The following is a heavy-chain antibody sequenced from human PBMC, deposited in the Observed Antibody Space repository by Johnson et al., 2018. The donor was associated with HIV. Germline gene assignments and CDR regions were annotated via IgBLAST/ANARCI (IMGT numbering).Heavy chain of an antibody. J-gene: IGHJ3*02. CDR1: GFTFSSYA. D-gene: IGHD1-1*01. CDR2: ISYDGSNK. CDR3: ARGDIGWNDDFAFDI. Sequence: QVQLVESGGGVVQPGRSLRLSCAASGFTFSSYAMHWVRQAPGNGLEWVAVISYDGSNKYYADSVKGRFTISRDNSKNTLYLQMNSLRGEDTAVYYCARGDIGWNDDFAFDIWGQGTMVTVSS. V-gene: IGHV3-30-3*01.